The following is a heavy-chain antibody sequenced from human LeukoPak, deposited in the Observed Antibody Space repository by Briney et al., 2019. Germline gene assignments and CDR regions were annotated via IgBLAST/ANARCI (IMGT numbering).Heavy chain of an antibody. CDR3: ARYIVSYPHDAFDI. CDR1: GGSISSYY. V-gene: IGHV4-59*01. CDR2: IYYSGST. D-gene: IGHD1-26*01. J-gene: IGHJ3*02. Sequence: SETLSLTCTVSGGSISSYYWSWIRQPPGKGLEWIGYIYYSGSTSYNPSLKSRVTISVDTSKKQFSLKLSSVTAADTACYYCARYIVSYPHDAFDIWGQGTMVTVSS.